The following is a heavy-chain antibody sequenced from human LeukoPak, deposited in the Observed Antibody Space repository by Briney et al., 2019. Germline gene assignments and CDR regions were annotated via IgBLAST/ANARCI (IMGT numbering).Heavy chain of an antibody. D-gene: IGHD5-18*01. CDR2: IYYSGST. J-gene: IGHJ4*02. CDR1: GGSISSYY. CDR3: ARSSRGYSYGPFDY. Sequence: SETLSLTCTVSGGSISSYYWSWIRQPPGEGLEWIGYIYYSGSTNYNPSLKSRVTISVDTSKNQFSLKLSSVTAADTAVYYCARSSRGYSYGPFDYWGQGTLVTVSS. V-gene: IGHV4-59*08.